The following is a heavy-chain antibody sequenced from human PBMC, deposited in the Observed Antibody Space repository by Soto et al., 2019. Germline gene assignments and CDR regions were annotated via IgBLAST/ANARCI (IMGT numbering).Heavy chain of an antibody. Sequence: GGSLRLSCAASGFTFSSYGMHWVRQAPGKGLEWVAIISYDGSSKYYADSVKGRFTISRDNSKNTLYLQMNSLRAEDTAVYYCARDPLAGTAAGAGGMDVWGQGTTVTVSS. CDR3: ARDPLAGTAAGAGGMDV. CDR2: ISYDGSSK. J-gene: IGHJ6*02. D-gene: IGHD6-13*01. V-gene: IGHV3-30*03. CDR1: GFTFSSYG.